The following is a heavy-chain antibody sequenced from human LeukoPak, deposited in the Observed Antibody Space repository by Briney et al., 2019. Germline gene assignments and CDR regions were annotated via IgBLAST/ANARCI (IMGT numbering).Heavy chain of an antibody. CDR1: GFIFTNYF. CDR3: ATDRGWRTSGYYLYYFEY. D-gene: IGHD3-3*01. CDR2: IKHDGSEE. Sequence: GGSLRLSCAASGFIFTNYFMSWVRQAPGKGLEWVASIKHDGSEEYYVDSVRGRFTISRDNTMNSLYLQMSSLRAEDTAVYYCATDRGWRTSGYYLYYFEYWGQGTLVTYSS. J-gene: IGHJ4*02. V-gene: IGHV3-7*01.